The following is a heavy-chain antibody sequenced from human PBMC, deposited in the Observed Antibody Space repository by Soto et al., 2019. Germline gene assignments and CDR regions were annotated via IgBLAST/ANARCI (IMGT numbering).Heavy chain of an antibody. CDR3: ARDSGIVGAFYYYGMDV. Sequence: SLRVSCKASGYTFTSDGFSWVRQAHGQGLEWMGWISAYNGNTNYAQKLQGRVTMTTDTSTSTAYMELRSLRSDDTAVYYCARDSGIVGAFYYYGMDVWGQGTTVTVS. J-gene: IGHJ6*02. CDR1: GYTFTSDG. V-gene: IGHV1-18*01. D-gene: IGHD1-26*01. CDR2: ISAYNGNT.